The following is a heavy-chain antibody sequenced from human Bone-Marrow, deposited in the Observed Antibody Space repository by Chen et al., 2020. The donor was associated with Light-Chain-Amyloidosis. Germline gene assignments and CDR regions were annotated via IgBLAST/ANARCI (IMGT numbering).Heavy chain of an antibody. J-gene: IGHJ4*02. D-gene: IGHD1-26*01. Sequence: LVKPGGSLRLSCVASGFTFSSYTMNWVRQTPGRGLEWVSSISRSSSHIYYADSMRGRFTIXXDNAXXXXXXXXXXXXAXXXXXYYCARGGSYYYFDYWGQGILVTVSS. V-gene: IGHV3-21*01. CDR2: ISRSSSHI. CDR3: ARGGSYYYFDY. CDR1: GFTFSSYT.